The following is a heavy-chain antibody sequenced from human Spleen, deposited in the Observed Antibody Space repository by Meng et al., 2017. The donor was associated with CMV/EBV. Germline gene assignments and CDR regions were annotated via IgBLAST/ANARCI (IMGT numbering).Heavy chain of an antibody. D-gene: IGHD3-22*01. CDR2: ISGNTGGT. CDR1: GFTFSNYA. V-gene: IGHV3-23*01. CDR3: AKDLGDSRTPPPPFDT. J-gene: IGHJ5*02. Sequence: GESLKISCAASGFTFSNYAMSWVRQAPGRGLEWVSAISGNTGGTYYASSVRGRFTISRDNSKNTLYLQMDSLRAEDTAVYYCAKDLGDSRTPPPPFDTWGQGTLVTVSS.